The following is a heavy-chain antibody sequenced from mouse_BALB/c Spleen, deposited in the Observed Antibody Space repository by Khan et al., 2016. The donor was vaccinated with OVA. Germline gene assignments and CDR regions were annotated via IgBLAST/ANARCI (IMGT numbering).Heavy chain of an antibody. V-gene: IGHV1S81*02. CDR2: INPSNGGT. J-gene: IGHJ4*01. Sequence: QVQLKQSGAELVKPGASVKLSCKASGYTFTSYYMYWVKQRPGQGLEWIGWINPSNGGTNFNEKFKSKATLTVDKSSSTAYMQLSSLTSEDSAVYYCTRGSWDDAMDCWGQENSVTVSS. D-gene: IGHD4-1*01. CDR3: TRGSWDDAMDC. CDR1: GYTFTSYY.